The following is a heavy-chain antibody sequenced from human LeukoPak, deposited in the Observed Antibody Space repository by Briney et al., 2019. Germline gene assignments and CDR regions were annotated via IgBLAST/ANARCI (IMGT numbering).Heavy chain of an antibody. CDR1: GFTFSDYS. CDR3: ASGSTL. CDR2: IRYGGNNK. J-gene: IGHJ3*01. V-gene: IGHV3-30*02. D-gene: IGHD1-26*01. Sequence: GGSLRLSCAASGFTFSDYSMHWVRQAPGKGLNWVAFIRYGGNNKYYADSVKGRFTISRDNSKNTLYLQMNSLRAEDTAVYYCASGSTLWGQGTMVTVSS.